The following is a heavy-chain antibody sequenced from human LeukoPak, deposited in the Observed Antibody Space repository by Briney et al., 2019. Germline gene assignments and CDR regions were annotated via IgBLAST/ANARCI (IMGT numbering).Heavy chain of an antibody. J-gene: IGHJ2*01. Sequence: QAGGSLRLSCAASGFTFSSYAMNWVRQAPGKGLEWVAVISYDGSNTYSADSVKGRFTISRDNSKNTLYLQMNSLRAEDTAVYYCARDQSSSWQNWYFDLWGRGTLVTVSS. V-gene: IGHV3-30-3*01. CDR3: ARDQSSSWQNWYFDL. CDR2: ISYDGSNT. D-gene: IGHD6-19*01. CDR1: GFTFSSYA.